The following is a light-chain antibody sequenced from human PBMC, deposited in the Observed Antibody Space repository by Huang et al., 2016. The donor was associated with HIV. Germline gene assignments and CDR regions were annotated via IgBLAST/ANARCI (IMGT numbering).Light chain of an antibody. CDR1: QTILHDSDSRNY. V-gene: IGKV4-1*01. CDR3: QQYYSSPFT. CDR2: WAS. J-gene: IGKJ3*01. Sequence: DIVMTQSPDSLAVSLGERATIHCKSSQTILHDSDSRNYLAWYQQKPGQPPKLLIHWASILKSGVPDRFIGSGSGTDFTLTSSSLQAEDVAVYYCQQYYSSPFTFGPGTNVDI.